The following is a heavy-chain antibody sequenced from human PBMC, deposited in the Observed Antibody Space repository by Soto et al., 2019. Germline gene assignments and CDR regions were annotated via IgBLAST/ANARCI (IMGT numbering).Heavy chain of an antibody. Sequence: PGGSLRLSCAASGFTFSSYSMNWVRQAPGKGLEWVSSISSSSSYIYYADSVKGRFTISRDNAKNSLHLQMNSLRAEDTAVYYCARDKVTEYYYYYYGMDVWGQWTTVTVSS. J-gene: IGHJ6*02. CDR2: ISSSSSYI. D-gene: IGHD3-10*01. CDR1: GFTFSSYS. CDR3: ARDKVTEYYYYYYGMDV. V-gene: IGHV3-21*01.